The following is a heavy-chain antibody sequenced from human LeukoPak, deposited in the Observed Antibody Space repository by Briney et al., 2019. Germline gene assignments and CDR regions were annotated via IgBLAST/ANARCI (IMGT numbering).Heavy chain of an antibody. Sequence: GRSLRLSCAASGFTFSSYGMHWVRQAPGKGLEWVAVISYGGSNKYYADSVKGRFTISRDNSKNTLYLQMNSLRAEDTAVYYCAKDIEPYGDYGGGDYYYGMDVWGQGTTVTVSS. J-gene: IGHJ6*02. CDR2: ISYGGSNK. CDR3: AKDIEPYGDYGGGDYYYGMDV. CDR1: GFTFSSYG. V-gene: IGHV3-30*18. D-gene: IGHD4-17*01.